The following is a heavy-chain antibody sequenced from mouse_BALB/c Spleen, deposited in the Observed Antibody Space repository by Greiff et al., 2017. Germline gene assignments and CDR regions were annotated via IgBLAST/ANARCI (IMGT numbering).Heavy chain of an antibody. D-gene: IGHD2-4*01. V-gene: IGHV3-2*02. J-gene: IGHJ3*01. CDR3: ARLDDYDPFAY. CDR1: GYSITSDYA. Sequence: VQLQQSGPGLVKPSQSLSLTCTVTGYSITSDYAWNWIRQFPGNKLEWMGYISYSGSTSYNPSLKSRISITRDTSKNQFFLQLNSVTTEDTATYYCARLDDYDPFAYWGQGTLVTVSA. CDR2: ISYSGST.